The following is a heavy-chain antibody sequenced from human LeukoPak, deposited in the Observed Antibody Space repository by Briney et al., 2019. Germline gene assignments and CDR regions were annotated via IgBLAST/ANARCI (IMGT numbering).Heavy chain of an antibody. Sequence: AGGSLRLSCAASGFTFSSYAMSWVRQAPGEGLEWVSAISGSGGSTYYADSVKGRFTISRDNSKNTLYLQMNSLRAEDTAVYYCAKDKQWLWFELDYWGQGTLVTVSS. CDR1: GFTFSSYA. J-gene: IGHJ4*02. D-gene: IGHD3-10*01. V-gene: IGHV3-23*01. CDR2: ISGSGGST. CDR3: AKDKQWLWFELDY.